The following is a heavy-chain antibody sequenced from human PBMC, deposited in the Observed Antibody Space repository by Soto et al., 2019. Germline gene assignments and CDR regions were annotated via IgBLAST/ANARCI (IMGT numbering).Heavy chain of an antibody. J-gene: IGHJ4*02. V-gene: IGHV1-3*01. D-gene: IGHD6-19*01. CDR3: AKRGGGMGGGWHFDH. CDR2: INAGNGNT. Sequence: ASVKVSCKASGYTFTSYAMHWVRQAPGQRLEWMGWINAGNGNTKYSQKFQGRVTITRDTSASTAYMELSSLRSEDTAVYYCAKRGGGMGGGWHFDHWGQGTLVTVSS. CDR1: GYTFTSYA.